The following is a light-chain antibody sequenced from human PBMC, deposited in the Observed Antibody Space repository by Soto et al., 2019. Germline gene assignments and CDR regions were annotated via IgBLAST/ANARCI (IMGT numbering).Light chain of an antibody. V-gene: IGLV2-11*01. CDR3: SSYIAGDILL. J-gene: IGLJ2*01. CDR1: SHNFGGYNS. CDR2: DVT. Sequence: QSVLTQPRSVSGSLGHSVTISCSGTSHNFGGYNSVSWYQHPPGQAPKLIIYDVTKRPSGVPDRFSGSKSGTTASLTISGLQAADEADYYCSSYIAGDILLFGGGTKVTVL.